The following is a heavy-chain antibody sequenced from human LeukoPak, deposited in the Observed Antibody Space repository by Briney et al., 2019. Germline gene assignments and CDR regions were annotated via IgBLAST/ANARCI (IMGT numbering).Heavy chain of an antibody. V-gene: IGHV4-61*08. D-gene: IGHD6-19*01. Sequence: PSETLSLTCTVSGGSVSSAGYYWSWIRQPPGKGLEFIGYIHYSGSTNYNPSLKSRVTISVDTSKNQFSLKLSSVTAADTAVYYCARDGVAGGFDYWGQGTLVTVSS. CDR2: IHYSGST. J-gene: IGHJ4*02. CDR3: ARDGVAGGFDY. CDR1: GGSVSSAGYY.